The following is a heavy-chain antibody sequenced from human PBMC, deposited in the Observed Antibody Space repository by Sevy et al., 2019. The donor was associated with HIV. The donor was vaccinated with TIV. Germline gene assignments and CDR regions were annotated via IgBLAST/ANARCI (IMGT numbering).Heavy chain of an antibody. D-gene: IGHD1-20*01. J-gene: IGHJ4*02. Sequence: SETLSLTCTVSGGSISGYYWSWIRQPPVKGLEWIGYISYSGSTNYNPSLKSRVTISVDTSKNEFSLKLSSVTAADTAVYYCARSRVITGTFDYWGQGTLVTVSS. V-gene: IGHV4-59*01. CDR2: ISYSGST. CDR1: GGSISGYY. CDR3: ARSRVITGTFDY.